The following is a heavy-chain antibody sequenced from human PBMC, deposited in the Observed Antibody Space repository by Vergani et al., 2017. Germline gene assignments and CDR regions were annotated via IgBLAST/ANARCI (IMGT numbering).Heavy chain of an antibody. Sequence: QVQLVESGGGVVQPGRYLRLYCAASGFTFSRYGMQWVRQAPGKGLEWVAVISYDGSNKYYADSVKGRFTISRDNSKNTLYLQMNSLRAEDTAVYYCAKTQWGYSSSSRAGYYYYMVVWGKGTTVTVSS. J-gene: IGHJ6*03. D-gene: IGHD6-6*01. V-gene: IGHV3-30*18. CDR3: AKTQWGYSSSSRAGYYYYMVV. CDR2: ISYDGSNK. CDR1: GFTFSRYG.